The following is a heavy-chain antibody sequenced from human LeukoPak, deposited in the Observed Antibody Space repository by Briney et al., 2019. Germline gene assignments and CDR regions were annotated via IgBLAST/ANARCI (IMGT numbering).Heavy chain of an antibody. J-gene: IGHJ6*02. D-gene: IGHD6-13*01. CDR3: ARLEGSSSWYVYSDYYYYYGMDV. CDR2: IYYSGST. CDR1: GGSISSGDYY. V-gene: IGHV4-30-4*01. Sequence: PSQTLSLTCTVSGGSISSGDYYWSWIRQTPGKGLELIVYIYYSGSTYYNPSLKSRVTISVDTSKNQFSLKLSSVTAADTAVYYCARLEGSSSWYVYSDYYYYYGMDVWGQGTTVTVSS.